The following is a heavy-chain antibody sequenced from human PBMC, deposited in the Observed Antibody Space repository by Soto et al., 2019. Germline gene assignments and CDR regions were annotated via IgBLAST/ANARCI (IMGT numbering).Heavy chain of an antibody. Sequence: ASVKVSCKASGYTFTSYAMHWVRQAPGQRLEWMGWINAGNGNTKYSQKSQGRVTITRDTSASTAYMELSSLRSEDTAVYYCARGPSYSDSYFDHWGQGTLVTVPS. J-gene: IGHJ4*02. D-gene: IGHD4-17*01. CDR2: INAGNGNT. CDR1: GYTFTSYA. CDR3: ARGPSYSDSYFDH. V-gene: IGHV1-3*01.